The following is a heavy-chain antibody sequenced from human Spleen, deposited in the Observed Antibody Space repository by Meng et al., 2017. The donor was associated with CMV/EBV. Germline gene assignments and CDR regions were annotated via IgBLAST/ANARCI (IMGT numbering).Heavy chain of an antibody. D-gene: IGHD2-15*01. J-gene: IGHJ4*02. CDR1: FVLSCYG. V-gene: IGHV3-30*18. CDR2: ISYDGSHN. Sequence: FVLSCYGIHLIGQVRGKGVEWVAVISYDGSHNYYAVSVKGRFTISRDNSKNTLYLQMNSLRPEDTAVYYCAKETAACSGGSCYLDYWGQGTLVTVSS. CDR3: AKETAACSGGSCYLDY.